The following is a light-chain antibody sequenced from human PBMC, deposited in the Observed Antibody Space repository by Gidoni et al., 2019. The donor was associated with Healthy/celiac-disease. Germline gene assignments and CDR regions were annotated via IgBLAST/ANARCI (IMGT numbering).Light chain of an antibody. CDR2: GAS. V-gene: IGKV3-15*01. CDR1: QSVSSN. J-gene: IGKJ3*01. CDR3: QQYNNWPGFT. Sequence: EIVMTQSPATLSVSPGERATLSCRASQSVSSNLAWYQQKPGQAPRLLIYGASTRATGIPARFSGSGSGTEFTLTISSLQSEDFAVYYCQQYNNWPGFTFXPXTKVDIK.